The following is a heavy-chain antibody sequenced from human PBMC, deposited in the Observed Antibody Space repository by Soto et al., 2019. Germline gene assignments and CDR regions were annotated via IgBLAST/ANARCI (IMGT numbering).Heavy chain of an antibody. CDR1: GGSISSSSYY. D-gene: IGHD2-15*01. Sequence: NPSETLSLTCTVSGGSISSSSYYWGWIRQPPGKGLEWIGSIYYSGSTYYNPSLKSRVTISVDTSKNQFSLKLSSVTAADTAVYYCARHRAIVVVAAPLGWFDPWGQGTLVTVSS. CDR2: IYYSGST. CDR3: ARHRAIVVVAAPLGWFDP. V-gene: IGHV4-39*01. J-gene: IGHJ5*02.